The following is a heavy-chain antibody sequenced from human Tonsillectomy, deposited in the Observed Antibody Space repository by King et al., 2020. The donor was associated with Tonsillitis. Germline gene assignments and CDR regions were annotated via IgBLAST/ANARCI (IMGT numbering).Heavy chain of an antibody. CDR2: IDTTSIS. J-gene: IGHJ4*02. CDR3: ARDKDWSFDY. V-gene: IGHV3-48*01. Sequence: VQLVESGGGLVQPGGSLTLSCAASGFTFSTYTFNWVRQAPGTGLEWGSYIDTTSISYYADSVKGRFTISRDNAKNSVYLQMSSLRAEDTAVYYCARDKDWSFDYWGQGTLVTVSS. D-gene: IGHD1-1*01. CDR1: GFTFSTYT.